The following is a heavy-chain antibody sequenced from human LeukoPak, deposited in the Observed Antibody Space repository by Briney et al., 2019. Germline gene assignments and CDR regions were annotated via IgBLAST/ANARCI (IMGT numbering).Heavy chain of an antibody. V-gene: IGHV1-46*01. D-gene: IGHD2-2*01. J-gene: IGHJ3*02. Sequence: ASVKVCCKASGYTFTSYYMHWVRQAPGQGLEWMGIINPSGGSTSYAQKFQGRVTMTRDTSTSTVYMELSSLRSEDTAVFYCARVDRYQGAFDIWGQGTMVTVSS. CDR3: ARVDRYQGAFDI. CDR1: GYTFTSYY. CDR2: INPSGGST.